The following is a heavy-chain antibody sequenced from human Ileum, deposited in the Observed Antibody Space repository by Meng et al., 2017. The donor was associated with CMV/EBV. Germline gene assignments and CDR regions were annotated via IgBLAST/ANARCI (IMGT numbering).Heavy chain of an antibody. CDR2: INSGGT. V-gene: IGHV1-2*02. Sequence: GQLVQSGADVKKPGASVKVSCKAFGFTFTAYYLHWVRQAPGQGLEWMGWINSGGTNYAQKFQGRVTMTRDTSITTAYMELSSLRSDDTAVYFCARGYYYFDYWGQGTLVTVSS. J-gene: IGHJ4*02. CDR1: GFTFTAYY. D-gene: IGHD3-22*01. CDR3: ARGYYYFDY.